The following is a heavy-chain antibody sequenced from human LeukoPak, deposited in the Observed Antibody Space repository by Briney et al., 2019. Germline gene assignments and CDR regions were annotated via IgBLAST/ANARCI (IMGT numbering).Heavy chain of an antibody. Sequence: SQTLSLTCALSGDSLSSNRAAWDWVRQSPSRGLGWQGRTYYRSKLYNDYAVSVKSRITINPDTSKNQFSLQLNSGTPEDTAVYYCARERAGFDPWGQGTLVTVSS. D-gene: IGHD1-26*01. CDR3: ARERAGFDP. CDR1: GDSLSSNRAA. V-gene: IGHV6-1*01. J-gene: IGHJ5*02. CDR2: TYYRSKLYN.